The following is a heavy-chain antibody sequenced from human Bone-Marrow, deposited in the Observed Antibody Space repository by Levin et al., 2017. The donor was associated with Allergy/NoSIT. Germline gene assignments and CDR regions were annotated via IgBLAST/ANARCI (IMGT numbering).Heavy chain of an antibody. D-gene: IGHD3-10*01. Sequence: AGGSLRLSCAASGFTFDDYAMHWVRQAPGKGLEWVSGISWNSGSIGYADSVKGRFTISRDNAKNSLYLQMNSLRAEDTALYYCAKDIRSGMVRGVIQYYYYDYGMDVWGQGTTVTVSS. CDR3: AKDIRSGMVRGVIQYYYYDYGMDV. J-gene: IGHJ6*02. V-gene: IGHV3-9*01. CDR1: GFTFDDYA. CDR2: ISWNSGSI.